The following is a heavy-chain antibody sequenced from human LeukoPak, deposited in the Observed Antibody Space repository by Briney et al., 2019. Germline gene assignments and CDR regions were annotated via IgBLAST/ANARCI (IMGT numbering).Heavy chain of an antibody. D-gene: IGHD7-27*01. V-gene: IGHV4-61*10. CDR3: AREVTGDLGAFDI. CDR1: GGSISSGSYY. J-gene: IGHJ3*02. Sequence: PSQTLSLTCTVSGGSISSGSYYWSWIRQPAGKGLEWIGYIYYSGSTNYNPSLKSRVTISVDTSKNQFSLKLSSVTAADTAVYYCAREVTGDLGAFDIWGQGTMVTVSS. CDR2: IYYSGST.